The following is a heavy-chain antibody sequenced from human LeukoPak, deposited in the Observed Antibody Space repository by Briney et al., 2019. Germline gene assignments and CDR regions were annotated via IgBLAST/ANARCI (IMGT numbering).Heavy chain of an antibody. CDR1: GYSFASYW. CDR3: ARTDIVVVVAATPDAFDI. V-gene: IGHV5-51*01. CDR2: IYPGDSDT. Sequence: RGESLKISCKGSGYSFASYWIGWVRQMPGKGLEWMGIIYPGDSDTRYSPSFQGQVTISADKSISTAYLQWSSLKASDTATYYCARTDIVVVVAATPDAFDIWGQGTMVTVSS. J-gene: IGHJ3*02. D-gene: IGHD2-15*01.